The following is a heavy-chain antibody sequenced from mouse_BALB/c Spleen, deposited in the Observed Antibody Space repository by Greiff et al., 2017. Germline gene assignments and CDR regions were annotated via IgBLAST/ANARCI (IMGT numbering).Heavy chain of an antibody. D-gene: IGHD1-1*01. Sequence: QVQLMESGPGLVAPSQSLSITCTVSGFSLTSYGVHWVRQPPGKGLEWLGVIWAGGSTNYNSALMSRLSISKDNSKSQVFLKMNSLQTDDTAMYYCAKGRNYGSSYYYAMDYWGQGTSVTVSS. CDR3: AKGRNYGSSYYYAMDY. CDR2: IWAGGST. J-gene: IGHJ4*01. CDR1: GFSLTSYG. V-gene: IGHV2-9*02.